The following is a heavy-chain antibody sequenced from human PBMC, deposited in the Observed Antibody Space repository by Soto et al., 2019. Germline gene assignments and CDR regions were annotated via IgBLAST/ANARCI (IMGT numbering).Heavy chain of an antibody. V-gene: IGHV3-33*01. CDR3: ASRALYSGYDG. D-gene: IGHD5-12*01. J-gene: IGHJ4*02. Sequence: GGSLRLSCAASGFTFSSYGMHWVRQAPGKGLEWVAVIWYDGSNKYYADSVKGRFTISRDNSKNTLYLQMNSLRAGDTAVYYCASRALYSGYDGCGQGTLVTVSS. CDR2: IWYDGSNK. CDR1: GFTFSSYG.